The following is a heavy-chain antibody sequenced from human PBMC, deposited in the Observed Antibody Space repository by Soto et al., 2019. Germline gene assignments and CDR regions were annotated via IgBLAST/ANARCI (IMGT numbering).Heavy chain of an antibody. D-gene: IGHD6-13*01. Sequence: SATLSLTCTFTGGSITSSYWTWILQPPGKGLEWIGYVYNSGSTNYNPSLKSRVTISEDTSKSQFSLKVNSMTAADTAVYYCARDRREAVAGFNLDIWA. CDR3: ARDRREAVAGFNLDI. J-gene: IGHJ3*02. CDR2: VYNSGST. CDR1: GGSITSSY. V-gene: IGHV4-59*01.